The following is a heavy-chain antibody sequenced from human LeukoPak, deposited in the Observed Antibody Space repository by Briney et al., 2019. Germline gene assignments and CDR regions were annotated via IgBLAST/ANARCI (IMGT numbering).Heavy chain of an antibody. D-gene: IGHD6-19*01. CDR1: GFTFSSYS. J-gene: IGHJ4*02. V-gene: IGHV3-21*01. CDR3: ARAAQWLVPPSYFDY. Sequence: GGSLRLSCAASGFTFSSYSMNWVRQAPGKGLEWVSSISSSSSYIYYADSVKGRFTISRDNSKNSLYLQMNSLRAEDTAVYYCARAAQWLVPPSYFDYWGQGTLVTVSS. CDR2: ISSSSSYI.